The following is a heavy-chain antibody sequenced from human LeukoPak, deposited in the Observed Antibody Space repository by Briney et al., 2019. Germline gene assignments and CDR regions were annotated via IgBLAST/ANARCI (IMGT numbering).Heavy chain of an antibody. CDR2: INQDGSII. J-gene: IGHJ1*01. D-gene: IGHD3-22*01. CDR3: ATSDDSSGSD. CDR1: GFTFSGYW. Sequence: GGSLRLSXAASGFTFSGYWMSWVRQAPGKGLEWVANINQDGSIIHYVDSAKGRFTISRDNAKNSLYLQMNYLRAEDTALYYCATSDDSSGSDWGQGTLVTVSS. V-gene: IGHV3-7*01.